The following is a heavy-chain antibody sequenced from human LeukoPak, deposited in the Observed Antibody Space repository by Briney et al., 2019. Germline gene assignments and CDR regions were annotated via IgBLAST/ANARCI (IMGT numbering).Heavy chain of an antibody. D-gene: IGHD3-22*01. V-gene: IGHV5-51*01. CDR1: GYSFTSYW. CDR3: ARLSYYDSSGHPLEDY. CDR2: IYPGDSDT. J-gene: IGHJ4*02. Sequence: GESLKISCKGSGYSFTSYWIGWVRQMPGKGLEWMGIIYPGDSDTRHSPSFQGQVTISADKSISTAYLQWSSLEASDTAMYYCARLSYYDSSGHPLEDYWGQGTLVTVSS.